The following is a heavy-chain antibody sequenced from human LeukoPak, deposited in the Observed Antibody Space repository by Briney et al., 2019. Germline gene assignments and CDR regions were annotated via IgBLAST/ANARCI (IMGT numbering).Heavy chain of an antibody. CDR2: IRSSGSTT. CDR3: AKCSGWFVRGKDYYYYYMDV. CDR1: GFTFSDYY. D-gene: IGHD6-19*01. V-gene: IGHV3-11*01. Sequence: PGGSLRLSCAASGFTFSDYYMSWIRQAPGKGLEWVSYIRSSGSTTYYADSVKGRFTISRDNSKDTLSLQMNSLRAEDTAVYYCAKCSGWFVRGKDYYYYYMDVWGKGTTVTVSS. J-gene: IGHJ6*03.